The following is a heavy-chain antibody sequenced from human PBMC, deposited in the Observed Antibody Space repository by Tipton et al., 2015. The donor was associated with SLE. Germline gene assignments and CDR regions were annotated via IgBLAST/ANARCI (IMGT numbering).Heavy chain of an antibody. CDR3: ARGIIAAASGAFDI. Sequence: QSGAEVKKPGESLKISCKGSGGTFSSYAISWVRQAPGQGLEWMGWISAYNGNTNYAQKLQGRVTMTTDTSTSTAYMELRSLRSDDTAVYYCARGIIAAASGAFDIWGQGTMVTVSS. CDR1: GGTFSSYA. D-gene: IGHD6-13*01. V-gene: IGHV1-18*01. CDR2: ISAYNGNT. J-gene: IGHJ3*02.